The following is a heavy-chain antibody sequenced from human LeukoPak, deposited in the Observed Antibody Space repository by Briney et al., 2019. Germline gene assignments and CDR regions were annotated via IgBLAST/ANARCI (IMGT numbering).Heavy chain of an antibody. CDR1: GGSISSYY. V-gene: IGHV4-59*08. J-gene: IGHJ3*02. CDR2: IYYSGST. D-gene: IGHD2-21*02. CDR3: ARQGAYCGGDCYSFDAFDI. Sequence: HPSETLSLTCTVSGGSISSYYWSWIRQPPGKGLEWIGYIYYSGSTNYNPSLKSRVTISIDTSKNQFSLKLSSVTAADTAVYYCARQGAYCGGDCYSFDAFDIWGQGTMVTVSS.